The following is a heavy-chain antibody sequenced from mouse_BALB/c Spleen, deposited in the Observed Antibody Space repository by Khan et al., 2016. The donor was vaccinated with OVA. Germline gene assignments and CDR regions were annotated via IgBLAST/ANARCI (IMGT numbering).Heavy chain of an antibody. CDR1: GYSFTSYY. CDR3: TRHGYVAWFTY. Sequence: VQLQQSGPELMKPGASVKISCKASGYSFTSYYIHWMIESHGTSLEWIGYIDPFSGATTSNQKFKGKATLTLDKSSNTAYIHLRNLTSEDSAVYDCTRHGYVAWFTYWGQGTLVTVSA. J-gene: IGHJ3*01. V-gene: IGHV1-31*01. CDR2: IDPFSGAT. D-gene: IGHD2-2*01.